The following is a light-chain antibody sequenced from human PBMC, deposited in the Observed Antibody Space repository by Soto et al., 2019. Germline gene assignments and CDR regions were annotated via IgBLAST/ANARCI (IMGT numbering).Light chain of an antibody. Sequence: QSALPQPASVSGSPGQSITISCTGTSNDVGIYNLVSWHQQHPDKAPKLMIYEGNKRPSGVSYRFSGSKSGNTASLTISGLQTDEEADYYSCSYAGDRTLVFVTGTKVTVL. CDR1: SNDVGIYNL. V-gene: IGLV2-23*01. CDR3: CSYAGDRTLV. J-gene: IGLJ1*01. CDR2: EGN.